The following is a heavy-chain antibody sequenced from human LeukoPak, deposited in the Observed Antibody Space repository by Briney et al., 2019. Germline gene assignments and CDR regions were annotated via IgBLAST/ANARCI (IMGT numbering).Heavy chain of an antibody. D-gene: IGHD3-9*01. CDR3: ARRVTCYDIWYFDY. CDR2: ISSSGSTI. CDR1: GFIFSNYW. J-gene: IGHJ4*02. Sequence: GGSLRLSCAASGFIFSNYWMSWVRQAPGKGLEWVSYISSSGSTIYYADSVKGRFTISRDNAKNSLYLQMNSLRAEDTAVYYCARRVTCYDIWYFDYWGQGTLVTVSS. V-gene: IGHV3-11*04.